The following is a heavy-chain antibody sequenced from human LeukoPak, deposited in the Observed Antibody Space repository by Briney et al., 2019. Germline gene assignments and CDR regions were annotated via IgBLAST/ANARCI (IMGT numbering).Heavy chain of an antibody. J-gene: IGHJ6*03. CDR1: GGSISSGSYY. CDR3: ARGVYYYGSGGYYYYYYMDV. D-gene: IGHD3-10*01. Sequence: SETLSLTCTVSGGSISSGSYYWSWIRQPAGKGLEWIGRIYTSGSTNYNPSLKSRVTISVDTSKNQFSLKLSSVTAADTAVYYCARGVYYYGSGGYYYYYYMDVWGKGTTVTISS. CDR2: IYTSGST. V-gene: IGHV4-61*02.